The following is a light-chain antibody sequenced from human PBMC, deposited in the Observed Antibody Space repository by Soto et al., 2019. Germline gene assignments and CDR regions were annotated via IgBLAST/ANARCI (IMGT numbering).Light chain of an antibody. CDR1: SSDVGSYNL. Sequence: QSALTQPASVSGSPGQSITISCTGTSSDVGSYNLVSWYQQHPGKAPKLMIYEVSKRHSGVSNRFSGSKSGNTASLTISGVQAEDEADYYCCSYAGSSTLVFGGGTKLTVL. V-gene: IGLV2-23*02. CDR2: EVS. J-gene: IGLJ2*01. CDR3: CSYAGSSTLV.